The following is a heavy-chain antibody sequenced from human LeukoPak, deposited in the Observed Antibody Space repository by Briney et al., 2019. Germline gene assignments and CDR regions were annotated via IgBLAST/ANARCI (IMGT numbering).Heavy chain of an antibody. CDR1: GGSISSGSYY. CDR2: IYTSGST. J-gene: IGHJ4*02. D-gene: IGHD4-11*01. V-gene: IGHV4-61*02. Sequence: SQTLSLTCTVSGGSISSGSYYWSWIRQPAGKGLEWIGRIYTSGSTNYNPSLKSRVTISVDTSKNQFSLKLSSVTAADTAVYYCARDRAYSFDYWGQGTLVTVSS. CDR3: ARDRAYSFDY.